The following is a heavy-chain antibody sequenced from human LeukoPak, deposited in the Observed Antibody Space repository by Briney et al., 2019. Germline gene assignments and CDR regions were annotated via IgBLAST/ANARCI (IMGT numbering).Heavy chain of an antibody. J-gene: IGHJ6*03. CDR2: ISSSSTI. V-gene: IGHV3-48*01. CDR1: GFTFSSYS. D-gene: IGHD4-17*01. CDR3: ARVVGGDYDTWYYYYYYMDV. Sequence: GGSLRLSCAASGFTFSSYSMNWVRQAPGKGLEWVSSISSSSTIYYADSVKGRFTISRDNAKNSLYLQMNSLRAEDTAVYYCARVVGGDYDTWYYYYYYMDVWGKGTTVTISS.